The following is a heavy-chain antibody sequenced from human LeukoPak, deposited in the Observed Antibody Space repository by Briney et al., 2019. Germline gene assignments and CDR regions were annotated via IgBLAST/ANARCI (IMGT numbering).Heavy chain of an antibody. CDR1: GFTFSSYW. CDR3: ARVIMGSLDY. D-gene: IGHD3-10*01. V-gene: IGHV3-7*05. J-gene: IGHJ4*02. CDR2: IKQEGSEK. Sequence: SGGSLRLSCAASGFTFSSYWMSWVRQAPEKGLEWVANIKQEGSEKYYVDSVKGRLTISRDNAKNSLYLQMNSLRAEDTAVYYCARVIMGSLDYWGQGTLVTVSS.